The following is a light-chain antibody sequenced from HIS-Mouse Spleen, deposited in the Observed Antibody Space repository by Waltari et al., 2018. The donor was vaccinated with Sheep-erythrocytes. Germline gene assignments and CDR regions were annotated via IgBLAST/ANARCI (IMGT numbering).Light chain of an antibody. V-gene: IGKV1-17*01. Sequence: DIQMTQSPSSLSASVGDRVTITCRASQGIRKDLGWYQQKPGKAPKRLIYAASSLQSGVLSRFSGSGSGTEFTLTISSLQPEDFATYYCLQHNSYPYTFGQGTKLEIK. CDR3: LQHNSYPYT. CDR1: QGIRKD. J-gene: IGKJ2*01. CDR2: AAS.